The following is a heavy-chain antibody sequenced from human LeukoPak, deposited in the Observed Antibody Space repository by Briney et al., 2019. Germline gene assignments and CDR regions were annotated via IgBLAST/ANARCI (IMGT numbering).Heavy chain of an antibody. V-gene: IGHV3-30*10. Sequence: PGRSLRLSCAASGFTFNIYAMHWVRQAPGKGLECVALISYDESKKYYIDSVMGRFTISRDNSKNTLYLQMNSLRAGDTAVYYCARNWEFDYWGQGTLVTVSS. CDR2: ISYDESKK. J-gene: IGHJ4*02. CDR3: ARNWEFDY. CDR1: GFTFNIYA. D-gene: IGHD1-26*01.